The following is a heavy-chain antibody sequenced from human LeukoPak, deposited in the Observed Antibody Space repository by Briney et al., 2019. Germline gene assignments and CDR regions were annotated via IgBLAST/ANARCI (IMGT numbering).Heavy chain of an antibody. CDR1: GFTFSGSA. D-gene: IGHD6-19*01. CDR2: IRSKANSYAT. J-gene: IGHJ6*02. V-gene: IGHV3-73*01. Sequence: GGSLRLSCAASGFTFSGSAMHWVRQASGKGLEWVGRIRSKANSYATAYAASVKGRFTISRDDSKNTAYLQMNSLKTEDTAVYYCTRQWLRLGYSSGWYSYGMDVWGQGTTVTVSS. CDR3: TRQWLRLGYSSGWYSYGMDV.